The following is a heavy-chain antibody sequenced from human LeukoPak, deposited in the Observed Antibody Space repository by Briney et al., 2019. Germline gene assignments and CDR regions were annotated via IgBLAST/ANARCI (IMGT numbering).Heavy chain of an antibody. D-gene: IGHD2-21*01. J-gene: IGHJ3*02. CDR1: GHTFTDYQ. CDR3: AKEIGSWDAFDI. V-gene: IGHV1-2*06. Sequence: GASVKVSCKASGHTFTDYQFHWVRQAPGQGLEWMGRINPNNGATNYGPKFQGRVTMIRDASITTFYMDLSRLTSDDTAVYYCAKEIGSWDAFDIWGQGTMVTVSS. CDR2: INPNNGAT.